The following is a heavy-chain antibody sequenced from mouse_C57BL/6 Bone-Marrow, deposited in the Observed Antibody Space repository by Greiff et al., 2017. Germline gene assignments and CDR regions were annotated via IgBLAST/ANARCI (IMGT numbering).Heavy chain of an antibody. J-gene: IGHJ2*01. V-gene: IGHV5-12*01. CDR2: ISNGGGST. CDR1: GFTFSDYY. D-gene: IGHD2-4*01. Sequence: EVNLVESGGGLVQPGGSLKLSCAASGFTFSDYYMYWVRQTPEKRLEWVAYISNGGGSTYYPDTVKGRFTISRDNAKNTLYLQMSRLKSEDTAMYYCARLDDYDDYFDYWGQGTTLTVSS. CDR3: ARLDDYDDYFDY.